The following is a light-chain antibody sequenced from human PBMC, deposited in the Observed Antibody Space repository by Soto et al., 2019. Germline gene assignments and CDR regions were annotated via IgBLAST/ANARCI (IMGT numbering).Light chain of an antibody. CDR3: QQRSNWPWT. Sequence: DIVLTQSPATLSLSPGERATLSCRASQSVRSFLAWYQQKPGQTPRLPIYDASNRATGIPARFNGSGSGTDLTLTIISLEPEDFAVYYCQQRSNWPWTFGQGTKLEIK. J-gene: IGKJ1*01. V-gene: IGKV3-11*01. CDR1: QSVRSF. CDR2: DAS.